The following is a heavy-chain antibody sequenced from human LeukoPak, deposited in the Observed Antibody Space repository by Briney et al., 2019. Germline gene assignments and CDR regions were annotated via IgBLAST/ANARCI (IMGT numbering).Heavy chain of an antibody. J-gene: IGHJ5*02. CDR2: ISSSSSTI. CDR3: AREAALTTVKWFDP. V-gene: IGHV3-48*01. Sequence: PGGSLRLSCAASGFTFSSYSMNWVRQAPGKGLEWVSYISSSSSTIYYADSVKGRFTISRDNAKNSLYLQMNSLRAEDTAVYYCAREAALTTVKWFDPWGQGTLVTVSS. CDR1: GFTFSSYS. D-gene: IGHD4-11*01.